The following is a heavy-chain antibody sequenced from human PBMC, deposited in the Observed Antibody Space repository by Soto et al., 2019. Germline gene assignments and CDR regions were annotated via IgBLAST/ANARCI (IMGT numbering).Heavy chain of an antibody. Sequence: QLQLQESGPGLVKPSETLSLTCTVSGGSISSSSYYWGWIRQPPGKGLEWIGSIYYSGSTYYNPSLKSRVTISVDTSKNQFSLKLSSVTAADTAVYYCARHAWEQWPDAFDIWGQGTMVTVSS. CDR1: GGSISSSSYY. V-gene: IGHV4-39*01. D-gene: IGHD6-19*01. CDR3: ARHAWEQWPDAFDI. CDR2: IYYSGST. J-gene: IGHJ3*02.